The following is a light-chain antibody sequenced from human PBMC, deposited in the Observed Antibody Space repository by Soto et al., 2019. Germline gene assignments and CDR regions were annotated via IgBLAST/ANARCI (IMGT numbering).Light chain of an antibody. CDR2: DAS. Sequence: DIQMTQSPSTLSASVGDRVTITYRASQSDSSWLAWYQQKPGKAPKVLIYDASSLESGVPSRFSGSGFGTEFTLTISSLQPDDFATYYCQQYNSYSYTFGQGTKLEIK. V-gene: IGKV1-5*01. CDR1: QSDSSW. CDR3: QQYNSYSYT. J-gene: IGKJ2*01.